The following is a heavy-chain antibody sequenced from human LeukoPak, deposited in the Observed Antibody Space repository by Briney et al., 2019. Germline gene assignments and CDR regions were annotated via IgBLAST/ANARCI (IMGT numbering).Heavy chain of an antibody. CDR1: GFTFDAYA. D-gene: IGHD5-12*01. CDR2: ITSDGGST. Sequence: GGSLRLSCAASGFTFDAYAMHWVRQAPGKGLEWVSLITSDGGSTYYSDSVKGRFTSSRDNSKNALYLQMNSLRAEDTAVYYCAKVPRGYSGYDFSYFDYWGQGTLVTVSS. J-gene: IGHJ4*02. CDR3: AKVPRGYSGYDFSYFDY. V-gene: IGHV3-43D*03.